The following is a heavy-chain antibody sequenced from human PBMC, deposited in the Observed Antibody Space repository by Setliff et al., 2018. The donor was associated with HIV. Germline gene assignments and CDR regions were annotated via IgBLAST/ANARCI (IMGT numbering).Heavy chain of an antibody. V-gene: IGHV1-2*02. CDR2: ISPNTGDT. Sequence: GASVKVSCKTAGYTFTAYFLQWVRQAPGQGLEWIGWISPNTGDTGIALKFQGRVTMTRDTSTSTTYLELDRLTYDDTAIYYCARGGYYTSGTWFVPWGQGTLVTVSS. J-gene: IGHJ5*02. D-gene: IGHD3-10*01. CDR1: GYTFTAYF. CDR3: ARGGYYTSGTWFVP.